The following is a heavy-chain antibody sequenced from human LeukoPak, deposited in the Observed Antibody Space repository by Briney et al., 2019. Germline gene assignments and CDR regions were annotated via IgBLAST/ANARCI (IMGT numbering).Heavy chain of an antibody. CDR1: GGSISSSSYY. Sequence: PSETLSLTCTVSGGSISSSSYYWGWIRQPPGKGLEWIGSIYYSGSTYYNPSLKSRVTISVDTSKNQFSLKLSSVTAADTAVYYCARGRRPNYYYGMDVWGQGTTVTVPS. V-gene: IGHV4-39*01. CDR2: IYYSGST. J-gene: IGHJ6*02. D-gene: IGHD2-15*01. CDR3: ARGRRPNYYYGMDV.